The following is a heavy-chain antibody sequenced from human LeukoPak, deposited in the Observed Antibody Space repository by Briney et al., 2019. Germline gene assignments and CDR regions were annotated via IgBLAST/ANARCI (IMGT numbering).Heavy chain of an antibody. CDR2: ISWDGGST. CDR3: AKSAPLGYDSSGPLDY. CDR1: GCTFDDYA. J-gene: IGHJ4*02. V-gene: IGHV3-43D*04. Sequence: GGSLRLSCAASGCTFDDYAMHWVRQAPGKGLEWVSLISWDGGSTYYADSVKGRFTISRDNSKNSLYLQMNSLRAEDTALYYCAKSAPLGYDSSGPLDYWGQGTLVTVSS. D-gene: IGHD3-22*01.